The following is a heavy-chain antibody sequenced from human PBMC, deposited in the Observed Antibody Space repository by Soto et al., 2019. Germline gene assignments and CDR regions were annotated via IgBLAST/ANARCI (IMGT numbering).Heavy chain of an antibody. CDR2: IWPDGTNE. V-gene: IGHV3-33*01. Sequence: QVQLVESGGGVVQPGRSLRLSCTVSGFTFKNFAIHWVRQAPGKGLEWVAIIWPDGTNEYYAESVKGRFTLSRDNSKNTLYLQMDSLRAEDTAVYFCARDKGSNWAAQYYYGMDVWGQGTTVTVAS. J-gene: IGHJ6*02. CDR3: ARDKGSNWAAQYYYGMDV. D-gene: IGHD6-13*01. CDR1: GFTFKNFA.